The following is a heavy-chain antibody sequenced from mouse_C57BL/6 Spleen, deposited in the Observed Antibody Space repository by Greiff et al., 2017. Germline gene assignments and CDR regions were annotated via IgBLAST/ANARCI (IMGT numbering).Heavy chain of an antibody. CDR1: GYTFTDYY. J-gene: IGHJ2*01. CDR2: IYPGSGNT. V-gene: IGHV1-76*01. Sequence: QVQLKQSGAELVRPGASVKLSCKASGYTFTDYYINWVKQRPGQGLEWIARIYPGSGNTYYNEKFKGKATLTAEKSSSTAYMQLSSLTSEDSAVYFCARGYGSSEFDYWGQGTTLTVSS. CDR3: ARGYGSSEFDY. D-gene: IGHD1-1*01.